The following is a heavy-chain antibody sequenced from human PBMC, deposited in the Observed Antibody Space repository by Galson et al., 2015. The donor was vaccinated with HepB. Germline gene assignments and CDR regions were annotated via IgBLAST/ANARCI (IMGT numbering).Heavy chain of an antibody. Sequence: LSLTCAVSGDSISSTNWWSWVRQPPGKGLEWIGEIFHSGSPKYNPSLKSQVTISVDKAKNQFSLNLNSVTAADTAMYYCAKWDDDRHRGGAFVIWGQ. D-gene: IGHD1-26*01. CDR1: GDSISSTNW. V-gene: IGHV4-4*02. CDR2: IFHSGSP. CDR3: AKWDDDRHRGGAFVI. J-gene: IGHJ3*02.